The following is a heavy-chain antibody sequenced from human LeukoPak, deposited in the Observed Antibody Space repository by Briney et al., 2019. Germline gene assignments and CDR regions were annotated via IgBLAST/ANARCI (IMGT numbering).Heavy chain of an antibody. CDR2: IWYDGSNE. J-gene: IGHJ4*02. D-gene: IGHD3-22*01. V-gene: IGHV3-33*01. CDR1: GFTFSNYG. Sequence: GGPLRLSCAASGFTFSNYGMHWVRQAPGKGLEWVAVIWYDGSNEYYAGSVKGRFTISRDNSKNTLYLQMNSLRAEDTAVYYCARDLPSVVNYYLDYWGQGTLVTVSS. CDR3: ARDLPSVVNYYLDY.